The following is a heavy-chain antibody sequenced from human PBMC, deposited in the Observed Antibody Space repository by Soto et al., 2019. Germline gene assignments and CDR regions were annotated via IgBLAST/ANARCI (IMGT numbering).Heavy chain of an antibody. D-gene: IGHD1-1*01. CDR1: EFTFSSYA. Sequence: PGGSLRLSCAASEFTFSSYAMSWVRQAPGKGLEWVSGISGSGGSTNYADSVKGRFTISRDNSKNTVYLQMNSLRVEDTAVYFCAKVLEFDYYDMDVWGQGTTVTVSS. J-gene: IGHJ6*02. CDR2: ISGSGGST. V-gene: IGHV3-23*01. CDR3: AKVLEFDYYDMDV.